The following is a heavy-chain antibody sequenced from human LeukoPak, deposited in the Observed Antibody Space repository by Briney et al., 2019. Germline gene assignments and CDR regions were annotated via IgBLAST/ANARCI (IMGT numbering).Heavy chain of an antibody. CDR1: GYTFTGYY. CDR2: INPNSGGT. Sequence: GASVKVSCKASGYTFTGYYMHWVRQAPGQGLKWMGWINPNSGGTNYAQKFQGRVTMTRDTSISTAYMELSRLRSDDTAVYYCATYDFWSGYPKTIDYWGQGTLVTVSS. V-gene: IGHV1-2*02. D-gene: IGHD3-3*01. J-gene: IGHJ4*02. CDR3: ATYDFWSGYPKTIDY.